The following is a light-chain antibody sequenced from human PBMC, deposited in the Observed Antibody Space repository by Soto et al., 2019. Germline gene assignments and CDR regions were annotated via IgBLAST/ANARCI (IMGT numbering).Light chain of an antibody. Sequence: EIVLTQSPGTLSLSPGERATLFCRASQSVSSSYLAWYQQKPGQAPRLLIYGASSRATGIPDRFSGSGSGTDFTFTISRLEPEDFAVYYCQQYGSSYTFGQGTKLEIK. J-gene: IGKJ2*01. CDR2: GAS. CDR1: QSVSSSY. CDR3: QQYGSSYT. V-gene: IGKV3-20*01.